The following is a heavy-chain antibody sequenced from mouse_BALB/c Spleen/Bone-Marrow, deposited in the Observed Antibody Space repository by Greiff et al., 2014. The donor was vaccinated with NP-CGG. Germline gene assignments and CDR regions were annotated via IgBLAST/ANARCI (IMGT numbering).Heavy chain of an antibody. V-gene: IGHV1-7*01. D-gene: IGHD1-1*01. CDR3: ARIYYYGRDY. Sequence: QVQLKESGAELAKPGASVKMSCKASGYTFTNYWMHWVKQGPGQGLEWIGYINPSTGYTEYNQKFKDKATLTADKSSSTAYMQLSSLTSEDSAVYYCARIYYYGRDYWGQGTTLTVSS. J-gene: IGHJ2*01. CDR1: GYTFTNYW. CDR2: INPSTGYT.